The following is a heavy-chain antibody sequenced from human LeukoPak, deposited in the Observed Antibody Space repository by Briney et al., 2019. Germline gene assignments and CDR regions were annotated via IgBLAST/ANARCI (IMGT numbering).Heavy chain of an antibody. CDR2: INTYTGNP. V-gene: IGHV7-4-1*02. CDR3: ARWDYDSSGYALYYFDY. J-gene: IGHJ4*02. CDR1: GYTFTSYA. Sequence: ASVKVSCKASGYTFTSYAMNWVREAPGQGLEWMGWINTYTGNPTYAQGFTGRFVFSLDTSVSTAYLQISSLKAEDTAVYYCARWDYDSSGYALYYFDYWGQGTLVTVSS. D-gene: IGHD3-22*01.